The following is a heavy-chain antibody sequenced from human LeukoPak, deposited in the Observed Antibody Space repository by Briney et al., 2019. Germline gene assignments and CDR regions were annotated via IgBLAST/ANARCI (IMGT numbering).Heavy chain of an antibody. J-gene: IGHJ6*02. CDR3: ARRIVVVPAYGMDV. CDR2: IYYSGST. Sequence: PSQTLSLTCTVSGGSISSGGYYWSWIRQHPGKGLEWIGYIYYSGSTYYNPSLKSRVTISVDTSKNQFSLKLSSVTAADTAVYYCARRIVVVPAYGMDVWGQGTTVTVSS. CDR1: GGSISSGGYY. V-gene: IGHV4-31*03. D-gene: IGHD2-2*01.